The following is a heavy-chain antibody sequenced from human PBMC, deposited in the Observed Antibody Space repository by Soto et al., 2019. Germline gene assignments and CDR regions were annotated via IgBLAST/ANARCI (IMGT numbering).Heavy chain of an antibody. CDR1: GFSVTSNY. D-gene: IGHD3-9*01. CDR3: ARGTTFYEIVASSDAQNCFDY. J-gene: IGHJ4*02. V-gene: IGHV3-53*01. Sequence: VQLVESGGTLVQPGGSLRLSCAASGFSVTSNYMTWVRQAPGKGLECVSVIYAGGNTYYPDSVKGRCTISSDNSKNTLFLQMNNLRAGDTAVCYWARGTTFYEIVASSDAQNCFDYGGQGTRVTVSS. CDR2: IYAGGNT.